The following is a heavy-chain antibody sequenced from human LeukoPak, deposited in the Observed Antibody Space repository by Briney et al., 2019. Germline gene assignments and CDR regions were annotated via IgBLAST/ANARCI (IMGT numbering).Heavy chain of an antibody. CDR2: INSDGSST. J-gene: IGHJ4*02. V-gene: IGHV3-74*01. Sequence: GGSLRLSCAASGFTFSSYWMHWVRQAPGKGLVWVSRINSDGSSTSYADSVKGRFTISRDNAKNTLYLLMNSLRAEDTAVYYCAPTWGPAVPFDYWGQGTLVTVSS. D-gene: IGHD2-2*01. CDR1: GFTFSSYW. CDR3: APTWGPAVPFDY.